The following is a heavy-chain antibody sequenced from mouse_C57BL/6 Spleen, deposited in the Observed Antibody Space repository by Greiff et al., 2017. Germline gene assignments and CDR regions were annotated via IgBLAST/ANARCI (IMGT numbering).Heavy chain of an antibody. CDR3: VRHGDGYERHYYAMYY. CDR1: GFSFNTYA. J-gene: IGHJ4*01. Sequence: EVMLVESGGGLVQPKGSLKLSCAASGFSFNTYAMNWVRQAPGKGLEWVARIRSKSNNYATYYADSVKDRFTISRDDSESMLYLQMNNLKTEDTAMYYCVRHGDGYERHYYAMYYWGQGTSVTVAS. CDR2: IRSKSNNYAT. D-gene: IGHD2-2*01. V-gene: IGHV10-1*01.